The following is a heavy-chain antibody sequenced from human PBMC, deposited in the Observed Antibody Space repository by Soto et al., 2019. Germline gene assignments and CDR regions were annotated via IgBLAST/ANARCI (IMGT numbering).Heavy chain of an antibody. D-gene: IGHD2-2*01. V-gene: IGHV4-59*01. CDR1: GGSISSYY. Sequence: PSETLSLTCTVSGGSISSYYWSWIRQPPGKGLEWIGYIYYSGSTNYNPSLKSRVTISVDTSKNQFSLKLSSVTAADTAVYYCARDDCSSTSCYSLNSYYYYGMDVWGQGTTVTVSS. J-gene: IGHJ6*02. CDR2: IYYSGST. CDR3: ARDDCSSTSCYSLNSYYYYGMDV.